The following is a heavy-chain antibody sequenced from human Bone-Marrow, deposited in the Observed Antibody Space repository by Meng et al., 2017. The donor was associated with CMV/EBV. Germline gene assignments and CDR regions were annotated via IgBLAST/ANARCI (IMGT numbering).Heavy chain of an antibody. D-gene: IGHD2-8*01. CDR2: INPNSGGT. J-gene: IGHJ4*02. V-gene: IGHV1-2*02. Sequence: ASVKVSCKASGYTFTGYYMHWVRQAPGQGLEWMGWINPNSGGTNYAQKFQGRVTMTRDTSISTAYMELSRLRSDDTAVYYCARSDRNYCTNGVCYKYWGQGTLATVSS. CDR3: ARSDRNYCTNGVCYKY. CDR1: GYTFTGYY.